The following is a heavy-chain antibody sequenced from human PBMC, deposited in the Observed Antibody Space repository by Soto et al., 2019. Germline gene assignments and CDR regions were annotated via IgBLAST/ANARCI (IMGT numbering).Heavy chain of an antibody. CDR2: IYSGGST. D-gene: IGHD3-10*01. J-gene: IGHJ6*02. V-gene: IGHV3-53*01. CDR1: GFTVSSNY. Sequence: GGSLRLSCAASGFTVSSNYMSWVRQAPGKGLEWVSVIYSGGSTYYADSVKGRFTISRDNSKNTLYLQMNSLRAEDTAVYYCARDGGGSGTYYYYYSGMDVWGQGTTVPVSS. CDR3: ARDGGGSGTYYYYYSGMDV.